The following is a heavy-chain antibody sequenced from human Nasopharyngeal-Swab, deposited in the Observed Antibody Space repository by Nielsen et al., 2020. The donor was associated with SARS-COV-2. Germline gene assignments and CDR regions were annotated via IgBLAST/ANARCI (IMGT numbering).Heavy chain of an antibody. J-gene: IGHJ6*02. Sequence: SETLSLTCTVSGGSISSYYWSWIRQPPGKGLEWIGYIYYSGSTNYNPSLKSRVTISVDTSKNQFSLKLSSVTAADTAVYYCARGADYYDFWSGYPSGMDVWGQGTTVTVSS. D-gene: IGHD3-3*01. CDR3: ARGADYYDFWSGYPSGMDV. CDR1: GGSISSYY. CDR2: IYYSGST. V-gene: IGHV4-59*01.